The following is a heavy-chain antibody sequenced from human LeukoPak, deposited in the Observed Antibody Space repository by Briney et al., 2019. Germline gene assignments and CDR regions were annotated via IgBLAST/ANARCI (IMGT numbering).Heavy chain of an antibody. CDR1: GFTFGSYG. Sequence: GGSLRLSCGASGFTFGSYGFHWVRQAPGKGLEWVAVISYDGSEKYYAGSVKGRFTVSRDNSKNTLYLEVNRLRAEDTAIYYCAREFSSYYFDYWGQGTPVTVSS. CDR3: AREFSSYYFDY. V-gene: IGHV3-30*04. CDR2: ISYDGSEK. J-gene: IGHJ4*02.